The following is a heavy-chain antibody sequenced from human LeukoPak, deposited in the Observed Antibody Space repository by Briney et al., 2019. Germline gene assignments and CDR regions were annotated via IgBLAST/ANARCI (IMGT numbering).Heavy chain of an antibody. CDR1: GLTFTTYA. Sequence: PPGRSLRLSCAASGLTFTTYAMHWVRQAPGKGLEWVAVISYDESNTYYTDSVKGGFTISRDNSKNTLYLQMNSLRVEDTAVYYCAISGDYGSGTYWGRYRWFDPWGQGTLVTVSP. V-gene: IGHV3-30*04. J-gene: IGHJ5*02. CDR2: ISYDESNT. D-gene: IGHD3-10*01. CDR3: AISGDYGSGTYWGRYRWFDP.